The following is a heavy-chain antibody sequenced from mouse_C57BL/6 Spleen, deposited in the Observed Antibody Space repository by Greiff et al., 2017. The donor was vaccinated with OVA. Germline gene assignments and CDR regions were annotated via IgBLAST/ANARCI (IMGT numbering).Heavy chain of an antibody. CDR3: AEGTGTWYFDV. CDR2: IYPGDGDT. D-gene: IGHD4-1*01. V-gene: IGHV1-82*01. Sequence: QVQLKESGPELVKPGASVKISCKASGYAFSSSWMNWVKQRPGTGLEWIGRIYPGDGDTNYNGKFKGKATLTADKSSSTAYMQLSSLTSEDSAVYFCAEGTGTWYFDVWGTGTTVTVSS. CDR1: GYAFSSSW. J-gene: IGHJ1*03.